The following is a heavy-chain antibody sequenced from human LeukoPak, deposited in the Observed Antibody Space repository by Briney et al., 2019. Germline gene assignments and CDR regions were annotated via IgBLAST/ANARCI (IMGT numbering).Heavy chain of an antibody. Sequence: PGRSLRLSCAASGFTFSSYAMHWVRQAPGKGLEWVAVISYDGSNKYYADSVKGRFTISRDNSKNTLYLQMNSLRAEDTAVYYCARGVVVVPAAIQSYYYYGMDVWGQGTTVTVSS. J-gene: IGHJ6*02. V-gene: IGHV3-30-3*01. D-gene: IGHD2-2*01. CDR3: ARGVVVVPAAIQSYYYYGMDV. CDR2: ISYDGSNK. CDR1: GFTFSSYA.